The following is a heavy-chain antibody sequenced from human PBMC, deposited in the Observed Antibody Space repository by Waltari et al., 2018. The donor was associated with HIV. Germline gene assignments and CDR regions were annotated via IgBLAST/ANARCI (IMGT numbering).Heavy chain of an antibody. D-gene: IGHD3-10*01. J-gene: IGHJ6*02. V-gene: IGHV1-69*04. Sequence: QVQLVQSGAEVKKPGSSVKVSCKASGGTFSSYAISWVRHAPGQGLEWMGRIIPILGIANYAQKFQGRVTITADKSTSTAYMELSSLRSEDTAVYYCARERLWFGELLDGMDVWGQGTTVTVSS. CDR3: ARERLWFGELLDGMDV. CDR2: IIPILGIA. CDR1: GGTFSSYA.